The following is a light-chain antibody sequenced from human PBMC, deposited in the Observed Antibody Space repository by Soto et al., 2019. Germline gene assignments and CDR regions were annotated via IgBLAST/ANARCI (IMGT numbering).Light chain of an antibody. CDR1: QSISTW. CDR3: QQYSTYTPRT. Sequence: DIQMTQSPSTLSASVGDSVTVTCRASQSISTWLAWYQQKPGRAPKLLIYDSSSLESGVPSRFSGSGSGTEFTLTISSLQPDDFATYYCQQYSTYTPRTFGQGTKVE. J-gene: IGKJ1*01. V-gene: IGKV1-5*01. CDR2: DSS.